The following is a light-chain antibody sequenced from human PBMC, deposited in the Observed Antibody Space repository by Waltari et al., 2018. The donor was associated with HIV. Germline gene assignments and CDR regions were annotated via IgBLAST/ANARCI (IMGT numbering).Light chain of an antibody. V-gene: IGKV1-39*01. Sequence: DIQMTQSPSALSASVGDRVTITCRAGQHIANYVNWYRQKVGEAPKPLVFAATTLHSGVPSRFSASGSGRDFTLTIASREPEDFAMYFCEQSYSTPAYTFGQGTK. CDR2: AAT. CDR1: QHIANY. J-gene: IGKJ2*01. CDR3: EQSYSTPAYT.